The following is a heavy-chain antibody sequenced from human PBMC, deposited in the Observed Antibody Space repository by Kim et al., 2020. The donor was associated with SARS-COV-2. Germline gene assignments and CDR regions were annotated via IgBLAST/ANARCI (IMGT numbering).Heavy chain of an antibody. V-gene: IGHV4-39*01. D-gene: IGHD6-19*01. J-gene: IGHJ4*02. Sequence: SETLSLTCTVSGGSISSSSYYWGWIRQPPGKGLEWIGSIYYSGSTYYNPSLKSRVTISVDTSKNQFSLKLSSVTAADTAVYYCARQTLYSSGWSYYFDYWGQGTLVTVSS. CDR2: IYYSGST. CDR3: ARQTLYSSGWSYYFDY. CDR1: GGSISSSSYY.